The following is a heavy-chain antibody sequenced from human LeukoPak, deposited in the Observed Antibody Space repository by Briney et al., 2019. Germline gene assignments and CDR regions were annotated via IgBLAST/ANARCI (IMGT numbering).Heavy chain of an antibody. D-gene: IGHD2-2*02. CDR3: ARGYQLLYDYFDY. CDR2: INHSGST. J-gene: IGHJ4*02. Sequence: SETLSLTCAVYGGSFSGYYWSWIRQPPGKGLEWIGEINHSGSTNYNPSLKGRVTISVDTSKNQFSLKLSSVTAADTAVYYCARGYQLLYDYFDYWGQGTLVTVSS. V-gene: IGHV4-34*01. CDR1: GGSFSGYY.